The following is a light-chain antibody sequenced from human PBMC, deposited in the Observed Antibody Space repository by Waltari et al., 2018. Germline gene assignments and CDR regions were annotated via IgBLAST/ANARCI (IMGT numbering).Light chain of an antibody. CDR1: SGSVSSTSY. J-gene: IGLJ3*02. Sequence: QTVVTQEPSLSVSPGGTVTLTCALSSGSVSSTSYPTWYQQTPGQPPSTLVYKGISLSSGVPDRFSGSILGNTAALTITGAQADDESDYYCSMYMGSGVWVFGGGTKLTVL. CDR3: SMYMGSGVWV. V-gene: IGLV8-61*01. CDR2: KGI.